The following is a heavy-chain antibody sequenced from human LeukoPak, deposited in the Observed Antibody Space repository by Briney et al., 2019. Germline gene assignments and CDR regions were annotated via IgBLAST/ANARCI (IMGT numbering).Heavy chain of an antibody. J-gene: IGHJ4*02. CDR2: IYYSGST. D-gene: IGHD6-13*01. V-gene: IGHV4-59*01. CDR1: GGSISSYY. CDR3: ARVSPHSIAATSRYYFDY. Sequence: SETLSLTCTVSGGSISSYYWSWIRQPPGKGLEWIGYIYYSGSTNYDPSLKSRVTISVDTSKNQFSLKLSSVTAADTAVYYCARVSPHSIAATSRYYFDYWGQGTLVTVSS.